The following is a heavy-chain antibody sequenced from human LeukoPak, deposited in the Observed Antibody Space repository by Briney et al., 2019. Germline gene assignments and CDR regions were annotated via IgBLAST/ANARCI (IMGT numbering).Heavy chain of an antibody. CDR2: IYHSGST. D-gene: IGHD3-10*01. V-gene: IGHV4-4*02. J-gene: IGHJ6*02. Sequence: SETLSLTCAVSGDSISSSNWWSWVRPPPGKGLEWIGEIYHSGSTNYNPSLKSRVTVSVDTSKNQFSLKLSSVTAADTAVYYCARGYGSGSTLALDYYYGMDVWGQGTTVTVSS. CDR3: ARGYGSGSTLALDYYYGMDV. CDR1: GDSISSSNW.